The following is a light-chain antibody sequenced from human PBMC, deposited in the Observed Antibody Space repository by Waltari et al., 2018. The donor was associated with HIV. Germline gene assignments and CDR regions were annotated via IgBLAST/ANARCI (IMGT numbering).Light chain of an antibody. CDR3: SSYAGGNNLV. CDR1: SSDVGGYNF. Sequence: QSALTQPPSASGSPGQSVTLSCTGTSSDVGGYNFVSWYQQHPGKAPKRMIFEVTKRPSGVPARFSGSKTGNTASLTVSGLQADDEGDYYCSSYAGGNNLVFGGGTKLTVL. V-gene: IGLV2-8*01. CDR2: EVT. J-gene: IGLJ2*01.